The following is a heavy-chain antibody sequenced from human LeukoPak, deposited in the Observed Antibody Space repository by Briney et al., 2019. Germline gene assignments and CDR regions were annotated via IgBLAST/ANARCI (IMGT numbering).Heavy chain of an antibody. CDR2: IDSDGSGT. CDR3: AKGSAYDFWSGYHPFDY. V-gene: IGHV3-74*01. D-gene: IGHD3-3*01. CDR1: GLTLSGYW. Sequence: GGSLRLSCSASGLTLSGYWMHWVRQIPGKGLVWVSRIDSDGSGTSYADSVKGRFTISRDDVRNMLYLQMNSLRVEDTGLYYCAKGSAYDFWSGYHPFDYWGQGTLVTVSS. J-gene: IGHJ4*02.